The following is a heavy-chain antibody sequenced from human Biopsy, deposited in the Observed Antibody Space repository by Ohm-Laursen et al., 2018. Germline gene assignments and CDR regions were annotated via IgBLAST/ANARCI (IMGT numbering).Heavy chain of an antibody. V-gene: IGHV4-59*01. CDR1: RGSISSYY. CDR2: ISSGGRA. D-gene: IGHD3-3*01. Sequence: PSETLSLTCTVSRGSISSYYWSWIRQPPGKGLQVIGYISSGGRAKYNPSLKSRLTISLDTSKNQLSLRLSSVTAADSATYYCARERQFRFLEGAFDYWGQGILVTVSS. CDR3: ARERQFRFLEGAFDY. J-gene: IGHJ4*02.